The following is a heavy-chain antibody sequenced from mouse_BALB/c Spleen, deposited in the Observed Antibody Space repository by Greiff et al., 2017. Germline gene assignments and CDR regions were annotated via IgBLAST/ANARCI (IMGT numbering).Heavy chain of an antibody. D-gene: IGHD2-10*02. CDR1: GYSITSDYA. CDR3: ARAGKYGNYEGAMDY. Sequence: EVKLQESGPGLVKPSQSLSLTCTVTGYSITSDYAWNWIRQFPGNKLEWMGYISYSGSTSYNPSLKSRISITRDTSKNQFFLQLNSVTTEDTATYYCARAGKYGNYEGAMDYWGQGTSVTVSS. CDR2: ISYSGST. J-gene: IGHJ4*01. V-gene: IGHV3-2*02.